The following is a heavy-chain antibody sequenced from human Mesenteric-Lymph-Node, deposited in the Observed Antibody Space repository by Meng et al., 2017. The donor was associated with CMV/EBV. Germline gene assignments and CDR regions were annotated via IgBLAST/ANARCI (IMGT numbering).Heavy chain of an antibody. Sequence: ASDCSIYDHSMDRVPQAPLKGLGWVARTKDNTVSFITEYAASVKVRFSISRDASKNSLYLQMNSLKSEDTAMYYCARDNSNWTFDFWGRGTLVTVSS. CDR3: ARDNSNWTFDF. D-gene: IGHD2/OR15-2a*01. CDR1: DCSIYDHS. J-gene: IGHJ2*01. V-gene: IGHV3-72*01. CDR2: TKDNTVSFIT.